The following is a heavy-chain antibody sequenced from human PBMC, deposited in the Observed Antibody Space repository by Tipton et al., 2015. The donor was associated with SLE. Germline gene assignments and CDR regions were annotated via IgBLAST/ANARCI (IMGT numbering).Heavy chain of an antibody. D-gene: IGHD3-16*01. J-gene: IGHJ4*02. CDR1: GYSISSGYY. CDR2: MDHSGSS. Sequence: TLSLTCAVSGYSISSGYYWGWIRQPPGKGLEWIGSMDHSGSSYHNPSLKSRVTISVDTSKNQFSLKLSSVTAADTAVYYCARWGGYYFDYWGQGTLVTVSS. V-gene: IGHV4-38-2*01. CDR3: ARWGGYYFDY.